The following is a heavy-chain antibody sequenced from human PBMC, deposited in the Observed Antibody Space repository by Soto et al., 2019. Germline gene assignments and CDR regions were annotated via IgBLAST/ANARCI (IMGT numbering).Heavy chain of an antibody. D-gene: IGHD3-10*01. CDR3: ARVWMVRGVTQDAFDI. CDR1: GGSISSGGYY. CDR2: IYYSGST. J-gene: IGHJ3*02. V-gene: IGHV4-31*03. Sequence: SETLSLTCTVSGGSISSGGYYWSWIRQHPGKGLEWIGYIYYSGSTYYNPSLKSRVTISVDTSKNQFSLKLSSVTAADKAVYYCARVWMVRGVTQDAFDIWGQGTMVTVSS.